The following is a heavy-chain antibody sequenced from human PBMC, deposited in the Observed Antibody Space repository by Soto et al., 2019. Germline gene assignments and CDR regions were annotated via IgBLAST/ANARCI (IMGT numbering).Heavy chain of an antibody. CDR1: GFTVSSKY. Sequence: EVQLVETGGGLIQPGGSLILSCAASGFTVSSKYMSWLRQAPGKGLEWVSIIYSDGNTYYADSVKGRFTISRDNSKNTLNLQMNRLRAEDTAVYFCARGRGNCVVTTCYLPFDSWGQGTLVTVSS. J-gene: IGHJ4*02. D-gene: IGHD2-2*01. CDR2: IYSDGNT. V-gene: IGHV3-53*02. CDR3: ARGRGNCVVTTCYLPFDS.